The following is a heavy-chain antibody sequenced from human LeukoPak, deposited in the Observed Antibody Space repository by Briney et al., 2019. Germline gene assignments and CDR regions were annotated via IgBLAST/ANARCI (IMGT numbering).Heavy chain of an antibody. V-gene: IGHV3-23*01. J-gene: IGHJ6*03. CDR2: ISGSGSST. Sequence: GGSLRLSCAASGFTFSNYAMSWVRRAPGKGLEWVSAISGSGSSTYYADSVKGRFTISRDNSKNTLYLQMNSLRAEDTAVYYCAKPGSSDIVVVPAAIPYYYYYYYMDVWGKGTTVTVSS. CDR1: GFTFSNYA. CDR3: AKPGSSDIVVVPAAIPYYYYYYYMDV. D-gene: IGHD2-2*01.